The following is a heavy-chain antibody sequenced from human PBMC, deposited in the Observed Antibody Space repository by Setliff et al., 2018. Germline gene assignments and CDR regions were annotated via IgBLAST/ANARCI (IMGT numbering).Heavy chain of an antibody. Sequence: GGSLSLSCSASGFTFSSLWMAWVRQAPGKGLEWVANINQRGSDQFYVESVKGRFTISXXXAKNSLXXXXXXXXXXXXXXXYCARDVFDFRTGQAGPWGQGTLVTVSS. CDR3: ARDVFDFRTGQAGP. D-gene: IGHD3-3*01. V-gene: IGHV3-7*01. CDR1: GFTFSSLW. J-gene: IGHJ5*02. CDR2: INQRGSDQ.